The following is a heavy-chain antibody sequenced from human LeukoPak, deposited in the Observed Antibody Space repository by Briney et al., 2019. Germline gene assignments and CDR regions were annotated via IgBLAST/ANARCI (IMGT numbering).Heavy chain of an antibody. D-gene: IGHD6-25*01. J-gene: IGHJ3*02. CDR1: GFTFSRYD. Sequence: SGGSLRLSCAASGFTFSRYDMSWVRQAPGKGLEWVSAISGSGGSTYYADSVKGRFSISRDNCKNTLYLQMNSLGAADTAVYYCAKDRGTSLCDAFDIWGQGTMVTVSS. V-gene: IGHV3-23*01. CDR2: ISGSGGST. CDR3: AKDRGTSLCDAFDI.